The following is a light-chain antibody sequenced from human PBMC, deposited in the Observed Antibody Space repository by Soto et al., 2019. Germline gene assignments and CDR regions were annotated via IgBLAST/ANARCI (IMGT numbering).Light chain of an antibody. CDR1: QTISSW. J-gene: IGKJ1*01. V-gene: IGKV1-5*03. CDR2: KAS. Sequence: DIQLTQSPSTLSASVGDRVTITCRANQTISSWLAWYQQKPGRAPNLLIFKASTLETGVPSRFSGSGSGPKFTLTISSLQPDDVATYYRQQYDNYSSWTFGQGTKVEI. CDR3: QQYDNYSSWT.